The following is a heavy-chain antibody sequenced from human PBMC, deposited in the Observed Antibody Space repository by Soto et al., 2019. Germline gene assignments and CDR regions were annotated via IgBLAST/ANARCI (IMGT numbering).Heavy chain of an antibody. CDR3: AKDSSGYYYLIDY. V-gene: IGHV3-30*18. CDR1: GFTFSSYG. D-gene: IGHD3-22*01. J-gene: IGHJ4*02. CDR2: ISYDGSNK. Sequence: QLGGPLRLSCAASGFTFSSYGMHWVRQAPGKGLEWVAVISYDGSNKYYADSVKGRFTISRDNSKNTLYLQMNSLRAEDTAVYYCAKDSSGYYYLIDYWGQGTLVTVSS.